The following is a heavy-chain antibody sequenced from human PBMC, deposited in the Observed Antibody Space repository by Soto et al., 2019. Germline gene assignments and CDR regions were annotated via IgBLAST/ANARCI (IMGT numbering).Heavy chain of an antibody. CDR1: GGTFSSYA. D-gene: IGHD2-21*02. Sequence: SVKVSCKASGGTFSSYAISWVRQAPGQGLEWMGGIIPIFGTAIYAQKFQGRVTITADKSTSTAYMELSSLRSEDTAVYYCLVTAVPRTDYYYYGMDVWGQGTTVTVSS. J-gene: IGHJ6*02. V-gene: IGHV1-69*06. CDR3: LVTAVPRTDYYYYGMDV. CDR2: IIPIFGTA.